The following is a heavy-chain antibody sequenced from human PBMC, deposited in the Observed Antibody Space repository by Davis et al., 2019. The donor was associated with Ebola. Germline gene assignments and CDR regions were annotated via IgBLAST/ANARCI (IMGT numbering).Heavy chain of an antibody. CDR3: AREARDSSGYPLYYFDY. D-gene: IGHD3-22*01. CDR1: GFTFSSYS. CDR2: ISSSSSYI. Sequence: GSLRLSCAASGFTFSSYSMNWVRQAPGKGLEWVSSISSSSSYIYYADSVKGRFTISRDNAKNSLYLQMNSLRAEDTALYYCAREARDSSGYPLYYFDYWGQGTLVTVSS. J-gene: IGHJ4*02. V-gene: IGHV3-21*04.